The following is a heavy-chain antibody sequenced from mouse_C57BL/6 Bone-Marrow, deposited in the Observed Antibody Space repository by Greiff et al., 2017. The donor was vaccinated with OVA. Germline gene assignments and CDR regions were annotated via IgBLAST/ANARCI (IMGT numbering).Heavy chain of an antibody. V-gene: IGHV3-6*01. J-gene: IGHJ1*03. D-gene: IGHD1-1*01. CDR1: GYSITSGYY. Sequence: DVQLQESGPGLVKPSQSLSLTCSVTGYSITSGYYWNWIRQFPGNKLEWMGYISYDGSNNYNPSLKNRISITRDTSKNQFFLKLNSVTTEDTATYYCARKDYYGSSPYWYFDVWGTGTTVTVSS. CDR3: ARKDYYGSSPYWYFDV. CDR2: ISYDGSN.